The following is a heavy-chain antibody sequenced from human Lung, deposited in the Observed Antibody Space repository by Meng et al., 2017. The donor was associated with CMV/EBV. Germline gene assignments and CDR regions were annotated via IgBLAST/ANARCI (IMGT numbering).Heavy chain of an antibody. D-gene: IGHD3-22*01. V-gene: IGHV1-2*02. CDR3: ARGPIIMIEVAPCGMDV. CDR2: INPNSGDT. J-gene: IGHJ6*02. Sequence: PVKVSCXASGYTFSGYYMHWVRQAPGQGLEWMGWINPNSGDTNYPQKFQGRVTMTMDTSISTAHMELSRLRSDDTAMYYCARGPIIMIEVAPCGMDVWGQGTTVTVSS. CDR1: GYTFSGYY.